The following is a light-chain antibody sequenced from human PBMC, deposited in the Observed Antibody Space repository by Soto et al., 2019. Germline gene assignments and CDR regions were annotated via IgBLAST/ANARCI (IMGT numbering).Light chain of an antibody. CDR1: SSDVGGYNY. CDR2: DVS. V-gene: IGLV2-14*03. Sequence: QSALTQPASVSGSPGQSITISCTGTSSDVGGYNYVSWYQQHPGEAPKLMIYDVSNRPSGVSNRFSGSKSGNTASLTISGLQADDEAYYYCSSFTSSTTLVFGAGTKLTVL. J-gene: IGLJ2*01. CDR3: SSFTSSTTLV.